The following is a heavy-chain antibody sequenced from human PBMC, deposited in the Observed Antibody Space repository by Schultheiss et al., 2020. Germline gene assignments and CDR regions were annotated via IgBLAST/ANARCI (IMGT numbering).Heavy chain of an antibody. J-gene: IGHJ4*02. V-gene: IGHV3-33*06. CDR2: IWYDGSNK. CDR3: EKLTGFSSGWLHY. D-gene: IGHD6-19*01. CDR1: GFTFSSYG. Sequence: GGSLRLSCAASGFTFSSYGMHWVRQAPGKGLEWVAVIWYDGSNKYYADSVKGRFTISRDNSRNTLYLQMNSLRAEDTGVYYCEKLTGFSSGWLHYWGQGTLVTVSS.